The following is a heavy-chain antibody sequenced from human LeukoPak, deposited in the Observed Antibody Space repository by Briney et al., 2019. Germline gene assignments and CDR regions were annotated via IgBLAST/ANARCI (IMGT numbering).Heavy chain of an antibody. Sequence: GGSLILSCAASGFTFSSYAMSWVRQAPGKGLEWVSAISGSGGSTYYADSVKGRFTISRDNSKNTLYLQMNSLRAEDTAVYYCAKSLVYCGGDCPYYFDYWGQGTLVTVSS. V-gene: IGHV3-23*01. CDR2: ISGSGGST. CDR1: GFTFSSYA. J-gene: IGHJ4*02. CDR3: AKSLVYCGGDCPYYFDY. D-gene: IGHD2-21*02.